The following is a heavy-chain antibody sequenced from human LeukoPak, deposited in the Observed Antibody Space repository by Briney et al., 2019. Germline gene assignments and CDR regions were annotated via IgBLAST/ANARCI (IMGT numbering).Heavy chain of an antibody. V-gene: IGHV3-7*01. J-gene: IGHJ4*02. CDR1: GFTFSSYW. Sequence: QAGGSLRLSCAASGFTFSSYWMSWVRQAPGKGLEWVANIKQDGSEKYYVDSVKGRFTISRDNAKNSLYLQMNSLRAEDTAVYYCAREGRGYKVAKFDYWGQGTLVTVSS. CDR2: IKQDGSEK. D-gene: IGHD3-22*01. CDR3: AREGRGYKVAKFDY.